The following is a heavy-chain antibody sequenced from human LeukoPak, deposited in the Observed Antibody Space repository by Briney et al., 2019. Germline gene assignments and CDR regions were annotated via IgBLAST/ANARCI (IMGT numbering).Heavy chain of an antibody. D-gene: IGHD3-22*01. Sequence: GSLRLSCAASGFTFSSYWMSWVRQAPGKGLEWVANIKQDGSEKYYVDSVKGRFTISRDNAKNSLYLQMNSLRAEDTAVYYCARDSPQYYYDGLQHWGQGTLVTVSS. V-gene: IGHV3-7*01. CDR3: ARDSPQYYYDGLQH. CDR2: IKQDGSEK. J-gene: IGHJ1*01. CDR1: GFTFSSYW.